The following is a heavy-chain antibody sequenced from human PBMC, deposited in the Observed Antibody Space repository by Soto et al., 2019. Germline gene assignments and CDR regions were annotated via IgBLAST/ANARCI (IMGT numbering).Heavy chain of an antibody. CDR3: ARNFYSSSWAGRDVYYGMDV. Sequence: ASVKVSCKASGGTFSSYAISWVRQAPGQGLEWMGGIIPIFGTANYAQKFQGRVTITADESTSTAYMELSSLRSEDTAVYYCARNFYSSSWAGRDVYYGMDVWGQGTTVTVSS. D-gene: IGHD6-13*01. CDR2: IIPIFGTA. CDR1: GGTFSSYA. J-gene: IGHJ6*02. V-gene: IGHV1-69*13.